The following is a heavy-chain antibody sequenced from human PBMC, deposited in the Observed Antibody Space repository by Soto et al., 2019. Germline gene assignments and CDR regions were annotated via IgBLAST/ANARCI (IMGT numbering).Heavy chain of an antibody. V-gene: IGHV1-18*01. CDR3: ARVWYYDSSGYYAFDY. CDR1: GDGFSNYG. CDR2: ISAYDGQT. J-gene: IGHJ4*02. D-gene: IGHD3-22*01. Sequence: QVQLVQSGAEVKKPGASVRVSCKASGDGFSNYGFSWVRQAPGQGLEWLGWISAYDGQTNYTKKFQGKVTMTTDTSSSTAFMELRSLRSDDTAVYYCARVWYYDSSGYYAFDYWGLGTLVTVSA.